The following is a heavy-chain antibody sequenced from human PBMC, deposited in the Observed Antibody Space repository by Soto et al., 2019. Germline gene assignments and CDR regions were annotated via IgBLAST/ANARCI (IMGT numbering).Heavy chain of an antibody. Sequence: ASVKVSCKASGYTFTSYGISWVRQAPGQGLEWMGWISAYNGNTNYAQKLQGRVTMTTDTSTSTAYMELRSLRSDDTAVYYCARSAACRTGLYHYVMDGCGKRTTVTV. CDR1: GYTFTSYG. J-gene: IGHJ6*04. V-gene: IGHV1-18*01. CDR3: ARSAACRTGLYHYVMDG. CDR2: ISAYNGNT. D-gene: IGHD2-15*01.